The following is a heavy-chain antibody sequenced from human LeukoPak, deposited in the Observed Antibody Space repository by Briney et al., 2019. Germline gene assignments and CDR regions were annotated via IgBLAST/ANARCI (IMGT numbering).Heavy chain of an antibody. CDR1: GFTFSSYS. D-gene: IGHD3-10*01. Sequence: PGGSLRLSCAASGFTFSSYSMNWVRQAPGKGLEWVANIKQDGSEKYYVDSVKGRFTISRDNAKNSLYLQMNSLRAEDTAVYYCARALWFGETFPAYWGQGTLVTVSS. CDR3: ARALWFGETFPAY. CDR2: IKQDGSEK. V-gene: IGHV3-7*01. J-gene: IGHJ4*02.